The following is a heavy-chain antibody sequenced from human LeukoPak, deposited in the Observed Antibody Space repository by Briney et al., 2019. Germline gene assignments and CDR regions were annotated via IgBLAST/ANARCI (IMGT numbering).Heavy chain of an antibody. Sequence: KSSETLSLTCAVYGGSFSVYYWSWIRQPPGKGLEWIGEINHSGSTNYNPSLKSRVTISVDTSKNQFSLKLSSVTAADTAVYYCARAPARYFDYWGQGTLVTVSS. V-gene: IGHV4-34*01. CDR1: GGSFSVYY. D-gene: IGHD2-2*01. J-gene: IGHJ4*02. CDR2: INHSGST. CDR3: ARAPARYFDY.